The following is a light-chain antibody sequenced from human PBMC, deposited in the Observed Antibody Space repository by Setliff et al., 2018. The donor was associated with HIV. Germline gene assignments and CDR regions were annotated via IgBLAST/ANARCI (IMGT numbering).Light chain of an antibody. CDR1: SSDIGAFNY. Sequence: QSVLTQPPTVSGSPGQSITISCAGTSSDIGAFNYVSWYQQYPGQAPKLIIYSVTNRPSGVSHRFSGSKSGNTASLTISGLQAEDEADYYCSSYTSSSTYVFGTGTKVT. CDR3: SSYTSSSTYV. CDR2: SVT. V-gene: IGLV2-14*03. J-gene: IGLJ1*01.